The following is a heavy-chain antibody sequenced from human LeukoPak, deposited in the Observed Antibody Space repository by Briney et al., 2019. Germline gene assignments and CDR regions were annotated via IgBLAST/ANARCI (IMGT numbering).Heavy chain of an antibody. CDR1: GGSISSYY. J-gene: IGHJ6*02. Sequence: PSETLSLTCTVSGGSISSYYWSWIRQPPGKGLEWIGYIYYSGSTNYNPSLKSRVTISVDTSKNQFSLKLSSVTAADTAVYYCARVPATAMGTADYYYGMDVWGQGTTVTVSS. D-gene: IGHD5-18*01. CDR2: IYYSGST. V-gene: IGHV4-59*08. CDR3: ARVPATAMGTADYYYGMDV.